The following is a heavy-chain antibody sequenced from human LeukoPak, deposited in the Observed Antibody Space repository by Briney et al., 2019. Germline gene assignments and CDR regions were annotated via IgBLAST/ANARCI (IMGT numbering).Heavy chain of an antibody. J-gene: IGHJ6*04. D-gene: IGHD2-2*01. Sequence: GGSLRLSCAASGFTFSSYEMNWVRQAPGKGLEWVSYISSSGSTIYYADSVKGRFTISRDNAKNSLYLQMNSLRAEDTAVYYFARSISTSPFPYYNNGMDVGGKGTTATVSS. V-gene: IGHV3-48*03. CDR1: GFTFSSYE. CDR2: ISSSGSTI. CDR3: ARSISTSPFPYYNNGMDV.